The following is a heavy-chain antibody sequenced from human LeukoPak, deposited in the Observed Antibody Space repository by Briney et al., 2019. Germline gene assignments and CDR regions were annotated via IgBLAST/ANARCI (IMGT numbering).Heavy chain of an antibody. D-gene: IGHD4-23*01. V-gene: IGHV4-31*03. J-gene: IGHJ6*02. CDR1: GGSISSGGYY. CDR2: IYYSGST. CDR3: ARVEDYGGNALNGMDV. Sequence: SQTLSLTCTVSGGSISSGGYYWSWIRQHPGKGLEWIGYIYYSGSTYYNPSLKSRVTISVDTSKNQFSLKLSSVTAADTAVYYCARVEDYGGNALNGMDVWGQGTTVTVSS.